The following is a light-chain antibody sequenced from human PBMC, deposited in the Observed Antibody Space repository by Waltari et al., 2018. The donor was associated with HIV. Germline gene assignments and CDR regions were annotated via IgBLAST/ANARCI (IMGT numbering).Light chain of an antibody. CDR1: SANVGNT. V-gene: IGLV1-47*01. CDR2: RDN. Sequence: QSVLTQPPSVSGTPGQRVTISCSGSSANVGNTVYWYQQLPGTAPKVLIYRDNQRPSGVPDRFSGSRSGTSASLDVSGLRSEDEATYFCAAWDDTLYGWVFGGGTKLTVL. CDR3: AAWDDTLYGWV. J-gene: IGLJ3*02.